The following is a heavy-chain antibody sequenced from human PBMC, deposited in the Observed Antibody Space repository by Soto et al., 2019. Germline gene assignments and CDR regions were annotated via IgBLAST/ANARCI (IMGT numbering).Heavy chain of an antibody. D-gene: IGHD3-3*01. CDR1: GFTFSNYW. J-gene: IGHJ4*02. CDR3: ARDRSLLFLELKYYFDD. CDR2: IDSDGSHI. Sequence: PGGSLRLSCAASGFTFSNYWMHWARQAPGKGLVWVSRIDSDGSHISYADSVKGRFTISRDNSKNTLYLQMNSLRAEDTAVYFCARDRSLLFLELKYYFDDWGQGTLVTVSS. V-gene: IGHV3-74*01.